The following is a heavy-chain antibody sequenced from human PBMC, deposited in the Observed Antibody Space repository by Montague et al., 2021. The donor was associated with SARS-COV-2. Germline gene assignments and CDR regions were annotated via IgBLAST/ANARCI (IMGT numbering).Heavy chain of an antibody. CDR1: GGSINSYY. V-gene: IGHV4-4*07. J-gene: IGHJ3*02. CDR3: ASPTYYYDSSGSDAFDI. Sequence: SETLSLTCGVSGGSINSYYWSWIRQPAGKGLEWIGRIYTSGRTNHSPSLKSRVTISVDTSRNHLPLKLSSVTAADTAVYYCASPTYYYDSSGSDAFDIWGQGTMVTVSS. CDR2: IYTSGRT. D-gene: IGHD3-22*01.